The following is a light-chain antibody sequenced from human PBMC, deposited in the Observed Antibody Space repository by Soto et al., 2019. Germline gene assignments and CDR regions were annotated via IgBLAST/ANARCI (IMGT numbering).Light chain of an antibody. J-gene: IGKJ1*01. CDR1: QSISSY. V-gene: IGKV1-39*01. CDR2: AAS. CDR3: QQSYSTTWT. Sequence: DIQMTQSPSSLSASGGDRVTITCRASQSISSYLNWYQQKPGKAPKLLIYAASSLQSGVPSRFSGSGSGTDFTLTISSLQPEDFATYYCQQSYSTTWTFGQGTKVDI.